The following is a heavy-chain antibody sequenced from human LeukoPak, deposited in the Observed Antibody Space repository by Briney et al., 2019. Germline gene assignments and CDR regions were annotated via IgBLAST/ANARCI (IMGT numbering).Heavy chain of an antibody. Sequence: SETLSLTCAVYGGSFSGYYWSWIRQPPGKGLEWIGEINHSGSTNYNPSLKSRVTISVDTSKNQFSLKLSSVTAADTAVYYCARDFWSGYYPSDGMDVWGQGTTVTVSS. D-gene: IGHD3-3*01. CDR1: GGSFSGYY. CDR3: ARDFWSGYYPSDGMDV. CDR2: INHSGST. J-gene: IGHJ6*02. V-gene: IGHV4-34*01.